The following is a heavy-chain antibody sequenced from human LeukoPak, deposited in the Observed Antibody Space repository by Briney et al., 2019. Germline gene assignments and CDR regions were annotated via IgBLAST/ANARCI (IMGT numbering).Heavy chain of an antibody. J-gene: IGHJ4*02. D-gene: IGHD3-3*01. CDR3: ARVWSYSPDY. Sequence: PGGSLILSCAASGFTFSSYAMSWVRQAPGKGLEWVSYISSSGSTIYYADSVKGRFTISRDNAKNSLYLQMNSLRAEDTAVYYCARVWSYSPDYWGQGTLVTVSS. CDR1: GFTFSSYA. CDR2: ISSSGSTI. V-gene: IGHV3-48*03.